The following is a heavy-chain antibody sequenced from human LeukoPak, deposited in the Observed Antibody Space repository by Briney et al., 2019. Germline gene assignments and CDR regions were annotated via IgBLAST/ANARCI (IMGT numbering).Heavy chain of an antibody. D-gene: IGHD5-18*01. CDR2: INHSGSN. CDR3: ARSIQLWLKSNWFDP. J-gene: IGHJ5*02. V-gene: IGHV4-34*01. Sequence: SETLSLTCAVYGGSFSGYYWSWVRQPPGKGLEGIGEINHSGSNNYNPSLKSRVTISVDTSKNHFSLKLSSVTAADTAVYYCARSIQLWLKSNWFDPWGQGTLVTVSS. CDR1: GGSFSGYY.